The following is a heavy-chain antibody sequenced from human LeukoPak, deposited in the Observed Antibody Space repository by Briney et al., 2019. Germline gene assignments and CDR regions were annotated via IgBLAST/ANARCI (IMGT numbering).Heavy chain of an antibody. CDR2: ISSSSSYI. D-gene: IGHD2-2*01. V-gene: IGHV3-21*01. CDR3: ARDIGYCSSTSCSVGFDY. J-gene: IGHJ4*02. Sequence: GGSLRLSCAASGFTFSSYSMNWVGQAPGKGLEWVSSISSSSSYIYYADSVKGRFTISRDNAKNSLYLQMNSLRAEDTAVYYCARDIGYCSSTSCSVGFDYWGQGTLVTVSS. CDR1: GFTFSSYS.